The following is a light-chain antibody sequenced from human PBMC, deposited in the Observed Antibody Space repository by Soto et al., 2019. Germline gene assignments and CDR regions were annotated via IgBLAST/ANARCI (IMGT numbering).Light chain of an antibody. CDR2: GAS. CDR3: RQYDTSPRT. CDR1: QSVSSNY. Sequence: EVMLTQSPGTLSLSPGERATLSCRASQSVSSNYLAWYQQKSGQAPRLLIYGASNRATGIPDRFSGSGSGTDVTLTIRRMEPEDFAVYYCRQYDTSPRTFGQGTKVEFK. V-gene: IGKV3-20*01. J-gene: IGKJ1*01.